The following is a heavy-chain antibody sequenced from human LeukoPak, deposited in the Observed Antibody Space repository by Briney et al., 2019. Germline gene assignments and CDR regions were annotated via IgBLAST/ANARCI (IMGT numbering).Heavy chain of an antibody. D-gene: IGHD2-15*01. J-gene: IGHJ4*02. Sequence: ASVKVSCKASGYTFTGYYMHWVRQAPGQGLEWMGWINPNSGGTNYAQKFQGGVTMTRDTSISTAYMELSRLRSDDTAVYYCARWERAVVAATDYWGQGTLVTVSS. V-gene: IGHV1-2*02. CDR1: GYTFTGYY. CDR2: INPNSGGT. CDR3: ARWERAVVAATDY.